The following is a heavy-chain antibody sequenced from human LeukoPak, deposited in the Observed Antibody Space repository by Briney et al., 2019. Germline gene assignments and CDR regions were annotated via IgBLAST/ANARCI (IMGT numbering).Heavy chain of an antibody. CDR1: GFTFSDYY. Sequence: GGSLRLSCAASGFTFSDYYMSWIRQAPGKGLEWVSYISSSGSTIYYADSVKGRFTISRDNAKNSLYLQMNSLRAEDTAVYYCARRVDSGYDFRENWFDPWGQGTLVTVSS. CDR2: ISSSGSTI. D-gene: IGHD5-12*01. J-gene: IGHJ5*02. V-gene: IGHV3-11*04. CDR3: ARRVDSGYDFRENWFDP.